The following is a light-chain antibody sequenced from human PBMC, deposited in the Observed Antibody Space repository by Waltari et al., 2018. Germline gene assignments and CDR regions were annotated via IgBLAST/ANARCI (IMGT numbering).Light chain of an antibody. CDR3: QQYNTYWLT. CDR1: QNINNW. V-gene: IGKV1-5*03. J-gene: IGKJ4*01. Sequence: DIQMTPSPATLSASVGDRVTITCQASQNINNWLAWYQQKPGKAPKLLIYKASTLESGVPSRFSGSGSGTEFTLTITSLQPDDFATYHCQQYNTYWLTFGGGTKVEIK. CDR2: KAS.